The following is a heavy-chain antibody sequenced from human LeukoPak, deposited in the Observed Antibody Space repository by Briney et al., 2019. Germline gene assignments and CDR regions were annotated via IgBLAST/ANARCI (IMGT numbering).Heavy chain of an antibody. CDR2: IQYDGSHK. CDR3: ARGSGSYAAG. Sequence: PGGSLRLSCAASGFTFSSYGMHWVRQAPGKGLEWVAFIQYDGSHKYYADSVKGRFTISRDNAKNSLYLQMNSLRAEDTAVYYCARGSGSYAAGWGQGTLVTVSS. V-gene: IGHV3-30*02. CDR1: GFTFSSYG. D-gene: IGHD1-26*01. J-gene: IGHJ4*02.